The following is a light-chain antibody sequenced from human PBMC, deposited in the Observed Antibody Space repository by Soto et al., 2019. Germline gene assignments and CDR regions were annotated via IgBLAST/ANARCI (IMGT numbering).Light chain of an antibody. V-gene: IGLV2-11*01. CDR1: SIDIGASNY. J-gene: IGLJ1*01. Sequence: QSALTQPRSVSGSPGQSVTISCTGTSIDIGASNYVSWYQHQPDKAPKLITYDVSKRPSGVPDRFFGSKSDNTASLTISGLQDEDEADYYCCSYAGNFYVFGTGTKLTVL. CDR2: DVS. CDR3: CSYAGNFYV.